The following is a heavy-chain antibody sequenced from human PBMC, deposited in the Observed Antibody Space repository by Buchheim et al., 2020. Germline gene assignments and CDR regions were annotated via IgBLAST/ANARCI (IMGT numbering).Heavy chain of an antibody. D-gene: IGHD3-22*01. J-gene: IGHJ5*02. CDR2: IYYSGST. CDR1: GGSISSYY. V-gene: IGHV4-59*01. CDR3: ARSAEVVVINWFDP. Sequence: QVQLQESGPGLVKPSETLSLTCTVSGGSISSYYWSWIRQPPGKGLEWIGYIYYSGSTNYNPSLKSRVTISVDTSKNQFSLKLSSVTAADTAVYCCARSAEVVVINWFDPWGQGTL.